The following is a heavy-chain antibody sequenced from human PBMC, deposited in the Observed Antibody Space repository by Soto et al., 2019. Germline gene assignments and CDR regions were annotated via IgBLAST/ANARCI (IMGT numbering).Heavy chain of an antibody. CDR1: GFTFSFYG. CDR3: AKSMYNWNDGFFDY. CDR2: IWYDGSNK. D-gene: IGHD1-1*01. J-gene: IGHJ4*02. Sequence: RLSCAASGFTFSFYGMHWVRQAPGKGLEWVALIWYDGSNKYYSDSVKGRFTISRDNSKNTLYLQMNSLRAEDTAVYYCAKSMYNWNDGFFDYWGQGTLVTVSS. V-gene: IGHV3-30*02.